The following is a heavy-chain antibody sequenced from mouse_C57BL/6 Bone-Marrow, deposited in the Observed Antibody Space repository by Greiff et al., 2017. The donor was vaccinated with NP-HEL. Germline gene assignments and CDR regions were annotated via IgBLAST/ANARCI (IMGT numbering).Heavy chain of an antibody. CDR3: ARDGLPRGDY. J-gene: IGHJ2*01. V-gene: IGHV5-4*01. CDR1: GFTFNNYS. CDR2: ISHGDGYT. Sequence: EVQLVQSGGGLVKPGGSLKLSCAASGFTFNNYSMSWVHQSPEKSLEWIGTISHGDGYTYYPDNVKGRCTISRDNAKNNLYLQMSHLKSEDTAMDYCARDGLPRGDYWGQGTTLTVSS. D-gene: IGHD2-4*01.